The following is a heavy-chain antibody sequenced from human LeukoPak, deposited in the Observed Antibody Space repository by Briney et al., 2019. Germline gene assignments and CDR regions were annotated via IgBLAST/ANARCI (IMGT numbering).Heavy chain of an antibody. Sequence: PSETLSLTCTVSGGSISSSSYYWGWIRQPPGKGLEWIGTIYYSGSTYYNPSLKSRVTTSVDTSKNQFSLKLSSVTAADTAVYYCARQGSGNYLSPVNYWGQGTLVTVSS. CDR2: IYYSGST. CDR3: ARQGSGNYLSPVNY. CDR1: GGSISSSSYY. J-gene: IGHJ4*02. D-gene: IGHD1-26*01. V-gene: IGHV4-39*01.